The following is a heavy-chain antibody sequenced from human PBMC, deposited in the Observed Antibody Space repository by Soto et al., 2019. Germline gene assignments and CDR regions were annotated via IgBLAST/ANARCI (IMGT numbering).Heavy chain of an antibody. CDR3: ARDREVRITIFGVVILDPEYYYGMDV. V-gene: IGHV1-69*13. D-gene: IGHD3-3*01. CDR2: IIPIFGTA. Sequence: SVKVSCKASGGTFSSYAISWVRQAPGQGLEWMGGIIPIFGTANYAQKFQGRVTITADESTSTAYMELSSLRSEDTAVYYCARDREVRITIFGVVILDPEYYYGMDVWGQGTTVTVSS. CDR1: GGTFSSYA. J-gene: IGHJ6*02.